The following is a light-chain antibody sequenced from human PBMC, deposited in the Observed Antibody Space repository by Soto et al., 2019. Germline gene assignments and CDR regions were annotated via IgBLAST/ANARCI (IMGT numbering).Light chain of an antibody. J-gene: IGKJ1*01. CDR2: KAS. V-gene: IGKV1-5*03. CDR3: QQYKSNRRT. Sequence: DVQITQSASTLSASVGDRVTISCRASQTISGWLAWYQQKPGKAPKLLISKASTLESGVPSRFSGSGSETDFILTINSLQPDDFATYYCQQYKSNRRTFGQGTKVDIK. CDR1: QTISGW.